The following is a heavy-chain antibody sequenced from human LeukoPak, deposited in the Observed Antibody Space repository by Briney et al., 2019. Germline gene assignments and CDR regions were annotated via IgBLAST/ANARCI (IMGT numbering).Heavy chain of an antibody. V-gene: IGHV3-53*01. Sequence: GGSLRLSCAASGFTVRDNHMYWVRQAPGKGLEWVSVIYSGGSTYYADSVKGRFTISRDNSKNTLYLQMNSLRAEDTAVYYCARSLVVVPAAILPDAFDIWGQGTMVTVSS. CDR2: IYSGGST. CDR1: GFTVRDNH. J-gene: IGHJ3*02. D-gene: IGHD2-2*01. CDR3: ARSLVVVPAAILPDAFDI.